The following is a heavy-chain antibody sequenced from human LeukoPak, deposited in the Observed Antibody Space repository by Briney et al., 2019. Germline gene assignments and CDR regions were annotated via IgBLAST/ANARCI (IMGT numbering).Heavy chain of an antibody. Sequence: TGGSLGLSCAASGFTFDDYAMHWVRQAPGKGLEWVSGISWNSGSIGYADSVKGRFTISRDNAKNSLYLQMNSLRAEDTALYYCAKDEVTATVLGYMDVWGKGTTVTVSS. V-gene: IGHV3-9*01. D-gene: IGHD5-18*01. CDR1: GFTFDDYA. J-gene: IGHJ6*03. CDR3: AKDEVTATVLGYMDV. CDR2: ISWNSGSI.